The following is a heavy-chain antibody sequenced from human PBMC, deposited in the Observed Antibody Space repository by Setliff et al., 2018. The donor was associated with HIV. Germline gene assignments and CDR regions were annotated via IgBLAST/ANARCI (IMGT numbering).Heavy chain of an antibody. Sequence: SETLSLTCSVPGGSISSSSYYWGWIRQPPGKGLEWIGSIYYSENTYYNPSLKSRVTISVDTPKNQFSLKLSSVTAADTAVYYWARAVVPPRSRGFDPWGQGTMVTVSS. CDR2: IYYSENT. D-gene: IGHD2-15*01. CDR3: ARAVVPPRSRGFDP. CDR1: GGSISSSSYY. V-gene: IGHV4-39*07. J-gene: IGHJ3*01.